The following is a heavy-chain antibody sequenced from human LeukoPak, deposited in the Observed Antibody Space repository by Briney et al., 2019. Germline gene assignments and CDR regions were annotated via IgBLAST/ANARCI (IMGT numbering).Heavy chain of an antibody. CDR2: IYSGGST. CDR1: GFTVSSNY. D-gene: IGHD5-18*01. V-gene: IGHV3-53*01. CDR3: ARSSYGQNFDY. J-gene: IGHJ4*02. Sequence: GGSLRLSCAASGFTVSSNYMSWVRQAPGKGLEWVSVIYSGGSTYYADSVKGRFTISRDNSKNTLYLQMNSLRAEDTAVYYCARSSYGQNFDYWGQGTLVTVSS.